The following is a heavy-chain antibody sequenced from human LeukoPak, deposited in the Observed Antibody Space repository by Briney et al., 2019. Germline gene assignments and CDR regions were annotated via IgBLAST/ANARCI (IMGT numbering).Heavy chain of an antibody. J-gene: IGHJ4*02. V-gene: IGHV4-39*01. D-gene: IGHD3-16*01. Sequence: SSETLSLTCTVSGGSISSSSYYWGWIRQPPGKGLEWIGSIHYSGSTYYNPSLKSRVTISVDTSKNQFSLKVNSVTAADTAVYYCARGGFWGQGTLVTVSS. CDR1: GGSISSSSYY. CDR2: IHYSGST. CDR3: ARGGF.